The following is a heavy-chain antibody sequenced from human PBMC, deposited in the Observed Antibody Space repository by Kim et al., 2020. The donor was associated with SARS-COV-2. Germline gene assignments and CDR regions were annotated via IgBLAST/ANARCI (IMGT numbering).Heavy chain of an antibody. CDR2: ISGSGGST. Sequence: GGSLRLSCAASGFTFSSYAMSWVRQAPGKGLEWVSGISGSGGSTYYADSVKGRFTISRDNSKNTLYLQMNSLRAEDTAIYYCAKDLVAATVYYYDYYGMDVWGQGTTVTVSS. J-gene: IGHJ6*02. D-gene: IGHD2-15*01. CDR3: AKDLVAATVYYYDYYGMDV. V-gene: IGHV3-23*01. CDR1: GFTFSSYA.